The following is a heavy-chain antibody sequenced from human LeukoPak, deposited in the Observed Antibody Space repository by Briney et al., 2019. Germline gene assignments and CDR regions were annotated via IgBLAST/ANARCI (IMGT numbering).Heavy chain of an antibody. Sequence: GGYLRLSCAASGFTFSSYAMHWVRQAPGKGLEWVAVISYDGSNKYYADSVKGRFTISRDNSKNTLYLQMNSLRAEDTAVYYCARDRYCSSTSCYNWFDPWGQGTLVTVSS. CDR2: ISYDGSNK. D-gene: IGHD2-2*01. CDR3: ARDRYCSSTSCYNWFDP. J-gene: IGHJ5*02. V-gene: IGHV3-30-3*01. CDR1: GFTFSSYA.